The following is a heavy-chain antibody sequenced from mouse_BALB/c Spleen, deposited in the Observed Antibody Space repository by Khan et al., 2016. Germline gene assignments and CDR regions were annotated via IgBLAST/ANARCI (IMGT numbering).Heavy chain of an antibody. CDR1: GYSITSGYY. CDR3: ARAWYFDY. J-gene: IGHJ2*01. V-gene: IGHV3-6*02. CDR2: ISYDGSN. Sequence: EVQLQESGPGLVKPSQSLSLTCSVTGYSITSGYYWNWIRQFPGNKLEWMGYISYDGSNNYNPSLKNRISITRDTSKNQVFLKLNSVTTEDTATYYCARAWYFDYWGQGTTLTVSS.